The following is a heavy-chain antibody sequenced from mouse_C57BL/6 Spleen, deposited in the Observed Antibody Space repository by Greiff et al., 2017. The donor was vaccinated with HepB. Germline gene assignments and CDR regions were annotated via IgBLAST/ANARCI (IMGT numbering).Heavy chain of an antibody. CDR2: IYPGSGNT. J-gene: IGHJ4*01. V-gene: IGHV1-76*01. D-gene: IGHD1-1*01. CDR3: ASWDYGSSAYYYAMDY. CDR1: GYTFTDYY. Sequence: VQLQQSGAELVRPGASVKLSCKASGYTFTDYYINWVKQRPGQGLEWIARIYPGSGNTYYNEKFKGKATLTAEKSSSTAYMQLSSLTSEDSAVYFCASWDYGSSAYYYAMDYWGQGTSVTVSS.